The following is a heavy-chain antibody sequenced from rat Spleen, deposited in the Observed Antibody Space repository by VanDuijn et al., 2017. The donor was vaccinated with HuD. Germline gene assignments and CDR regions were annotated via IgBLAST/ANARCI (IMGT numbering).Heavy chain of an antibody. CDR2: IIYDGSRT. CDR3: ARLGGLRNWFAY. Sequence: EVQLVESGGGLVQPGRSLKLSCAASGFTFSNSGMHWIRQAPKKGLEWVATIIYDGSRTFYRDSVKGRFTISRDNPKSTLFLQMDSLRSEDTATYFCARLGGLRNWFAYWGQGTLVTVSS. CDR1: GFTFSNSG. D-gene: IGHD4-3*01. J-gene: IGHJ3*01. V-gene: IGHV5-29*01.